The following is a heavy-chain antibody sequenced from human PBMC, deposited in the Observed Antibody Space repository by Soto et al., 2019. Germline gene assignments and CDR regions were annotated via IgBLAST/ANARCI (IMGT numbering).Heavy chain of an antibody. Sequence: ASVKVSCKTSGYTFSSIGISWVRQAPGQGLEWMGWISPHKDDTYYAQRLQGRVTMTTDTSTNTAYMELRSLRSDDTAVYFCARDLDGSGSYFTNYWGPGTLVTVSS. D-gene: IGHD3-10*01. CDR1: GYTFSSIG. CDR3: ARDLDGSGSYFTNY. V-gene: IGHV1-18*01. J-gene: IGHJ4*02. CDR2: ISPHKDDT.